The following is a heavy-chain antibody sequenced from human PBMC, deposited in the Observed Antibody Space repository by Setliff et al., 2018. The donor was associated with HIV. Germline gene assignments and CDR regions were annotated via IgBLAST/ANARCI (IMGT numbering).Heavy chain of an antibody. Sequence: PGESLKISCKGSGYSFTNYWIAWVRQVPGKGLEWMGIIYPVDSETRYRPSFQGQVTISADKSISTAYLQWSSLKASDTAIYYCARPGISVQNAFDIWGQGTMVTVSS. D-gene: IGHD6-19*01. CDR3: ARPGISVQNAFDI. CDR2: IYPVDSET. CDR1: GYSFTNYW. V-gene: IGHV5-51*01. J-gene: IGHJ3*02.